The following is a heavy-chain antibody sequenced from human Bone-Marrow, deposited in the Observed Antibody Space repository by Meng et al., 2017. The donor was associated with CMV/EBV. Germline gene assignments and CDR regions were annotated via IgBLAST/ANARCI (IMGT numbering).Heavy chain of an antibody. CDR2: IYYSGST. Sequence: GSLRLSCTVSGGSISSYYWSWIRQPPGKGLEWIGYIYYSGSTNYNPSLKSRVTISVDTSKNQFSLKLSSVTAADTAVYYCAREWSSSWVIDWGQGTRVTVSS. V-gene: IGHV4-59*01. J-gene: IGHJ4*02. CDR1: GGSISSYY. CDR3: AREWSSSWVID. D-gene: IGHD6-13*01.